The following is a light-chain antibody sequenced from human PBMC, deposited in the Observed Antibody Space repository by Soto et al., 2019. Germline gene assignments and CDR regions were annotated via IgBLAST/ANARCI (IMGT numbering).Light chain of an antibody. CDR3: QQRSSWPFT. CDR2: ATS. J-gene: IGKJ3*01. V-gene: IGKV3-11*01. CDR1: HSIGNY. Sequence: EVVLTQSPATLSLSPGEGATLSCRASHSIGNYLAWYQQKPGQAPRLLIYATSNRATGIPARFSGSGSGTDFTPTISSLEPEDFAVYYCQQRSSWPFTFGPGTKVDI.